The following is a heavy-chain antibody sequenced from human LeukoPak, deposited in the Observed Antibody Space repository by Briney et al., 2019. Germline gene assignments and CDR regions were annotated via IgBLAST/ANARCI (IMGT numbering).Heavy chain of an antibody. CDR2: INPTGGST. CDR1: GYTFTSYY. J-gene: IGHJ5*02. V-gene: IGHV1-46*01. D-gene: IGHD1-26*01. Sequence: ASVKVSCKASGYTFTSYYMHWVRQAPGQGLEWMRLINPTGGSTGYAQKFQGRVTMTRDMSTSTDYMELSSLRSGDTAIYYCARDNSVGDNAWWFDPWGQGTLVTVSS. CDR3: ARDNSVGDNAWWFDP.